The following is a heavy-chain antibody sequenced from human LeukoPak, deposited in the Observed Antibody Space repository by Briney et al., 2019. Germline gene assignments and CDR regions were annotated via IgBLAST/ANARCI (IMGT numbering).Heavy chain of an antibody. CDR1: GGSISSHY. CDR2: IFYSGNT. D-gene: IGHD6-13*01. J-gene: IGHJ4*02. Sequence: SETLSLTCTVSGGSISSHYWSWIRQPPGKGLKWIGYIFYSGNTNYNPSLKSRVTISIDTSKTQFSLKLSSVTAADTAVYYCARGRYSSSWYYWGQGALVTVSS. CDR3: ARGRYSSSWYY. V-gene: IGHV4-59*11.